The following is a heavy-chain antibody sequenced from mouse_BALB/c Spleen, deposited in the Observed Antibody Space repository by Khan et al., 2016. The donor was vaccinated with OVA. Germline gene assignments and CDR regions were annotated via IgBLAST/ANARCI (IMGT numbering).Heavy chain of an antibody. D-gene: IGHD4-1*01. CDR3: ARLGPGFTY. V-gene: IGHV3-2*02. CDR1: GYSITSDYA. CDR2: ISYSGST. Sequence: QLEESGPGLVKPSQSLSLTCTVTGYSITSDYAWNWIRQFPGNKLEWMGYISYSGSTSYNPSLKSRISITRDTSKNQFFLQLNSVTTEDTVTYYCARLGPGFTYWGHGTLVTVSA. J-gene: IGHJ3*01.